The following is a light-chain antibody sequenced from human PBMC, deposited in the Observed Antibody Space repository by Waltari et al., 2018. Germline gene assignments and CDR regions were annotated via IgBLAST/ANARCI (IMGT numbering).Light chain of an antibody. J-gene: IGLJ1*01. CDR3: QVWHSASNTGV. CDR1: NIGSES. V-gene: IGLV3-21*02. CDR2: DAA. Sequence: SYVLTQPPSVSVAPGETASIICWGDNIGSESVHWYQQRLGQAPVLVLFDAADRPSGIPDRFSGFSSENTATLTIRRAEAGDEADYFCQVWHSASNTGVFGTGTKVTIL.